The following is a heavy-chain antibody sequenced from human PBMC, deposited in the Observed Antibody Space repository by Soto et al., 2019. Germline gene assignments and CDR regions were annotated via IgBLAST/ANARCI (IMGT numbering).Heavy chain of an antibody. J-gene: IGHJ5*02. D-gene: IGHD3-16*01. CDR1: GGSISSGDYY. V-gene: IGHV4-30-4*01. CDR3: AREGGDNWFDP. Sequence: KPSETLSLTCTVSGGSISSGDYYWSWIRQPPGKGLEWIGYIYYSGSTFYSPSLKNRVTISLDTSKIQFSLKLSSVTAADTAVYYCAREGGDNWFDPWGQGTLVTVSS. CDR2: IYYSGST.